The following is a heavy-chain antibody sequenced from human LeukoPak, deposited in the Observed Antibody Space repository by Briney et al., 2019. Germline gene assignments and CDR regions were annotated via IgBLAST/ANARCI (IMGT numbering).Heavy chain of an antibody. Sequence: SETLSLTCTVSDYSISSSNWWSWVRQPPGKGLEWIGEIYHSGSTNYNPSLKSRVTISVDKSKNQFSLKLSSVTAADTAVYYCASLRQEYSSSWYLRLAEYFQHWGQGTLVTVSS. CDR3: ASLRQEYSSSWYLRLAEYFQH. V-gene: IGHV4-4*02. D-gene: IGHD6-13*01. J-gene: IGHJ1*01. CDR1: DYSISSSNW. CDR2: IYHSGST.